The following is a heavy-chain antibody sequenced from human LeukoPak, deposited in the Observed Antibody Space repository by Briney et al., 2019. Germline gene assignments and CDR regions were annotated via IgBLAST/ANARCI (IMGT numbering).Heavy chain of an antibody. D-gene: IGHD2-15*01. J-gene: IGHJ3*02. CDR1: GFTFSSYA. CDR2: ISGSGGST. Sequence: GASLRLSCAASGFTFSSYAMSWVRQAPGKGLEWVSGISGSGGSTYYADAVKGRFTISRDNSKNTLYLQMNSLRVEDTAVYYCAKDLWSGGSCCGAFDIWGQGTMVTVSS. CDR3: AKDLWSGGSCCGAFDI. V-gene: IGHV3-23*01.